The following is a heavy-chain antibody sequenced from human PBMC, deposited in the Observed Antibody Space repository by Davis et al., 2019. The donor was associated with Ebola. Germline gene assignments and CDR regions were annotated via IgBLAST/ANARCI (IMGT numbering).Heavy chain of an antibody. CDR1: GYTFTNYY. Sequence: SCKASGYTFTNYYMHWVRQAPGKGLEWVAVISYDGSNKYYADSVKGRFTISRDNSKNTLYLQMNSLRAEDTAVYYCANGGDIVVVVAATAVDYYGMDVWGKGTTVTVSS. CDR3: ANGGDIVVVVAATAVDYYGMDV. V-gene: IGHV3-30*18. J-gene: IGHJ6*04. D-gene: IGHD2-15*01. CDR2: ISYDGSNK.